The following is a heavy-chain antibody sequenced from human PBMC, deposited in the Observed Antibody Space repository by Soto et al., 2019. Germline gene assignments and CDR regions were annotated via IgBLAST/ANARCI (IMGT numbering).Heavy chain of an antibody. J-gene: IGHJ3*02. D-gene: IGHD2-15*01. CDR1: GGTFSSYA. CDR3: ARGGTVVVVAATRAFDI. CDR2: IIPIFGTA. Sequence: SVKVSCKASGGTFSSYAISWVRQAPGQGLEWMGGIIPIFGTANYAQKFQGRVTITADESTSTAYMELSSLRSEDTAVYYCARGGTVVVVAATRAFDIWGQGTMVTVSS. V-gene: IGHV1-69*13.